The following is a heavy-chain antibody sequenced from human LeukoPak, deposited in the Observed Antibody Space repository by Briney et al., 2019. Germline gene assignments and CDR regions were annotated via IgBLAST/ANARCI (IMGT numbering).Heavy chain of an antibody. CDR2: ISWNSGSI. V-gene: IGHV3-9*01. D-gene: IGHD6-13*01. CDR3: AKDKWRYSSSWYWEPSDY. J-gene: IGHJ4*02. Sequence: GRSLRLSCAASGFTFDDYAMHWVRQAPGKGLGWVSGISWNSGSIGYADSVKGRFTISRDNAKNSLYLQMNSLRAEDTALYYCAKDKWRYSSSWYWEPSDYWGQGTLVTVSS. CDR1: GFTFDDYA.